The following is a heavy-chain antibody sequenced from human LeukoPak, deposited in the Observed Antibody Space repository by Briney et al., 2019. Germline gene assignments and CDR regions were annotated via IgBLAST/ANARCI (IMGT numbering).Heavy chain of an antibody. CDR3: ARLLAATNFYYYMDV. V-gene: IGHV4-59*11. J-gene: IGHJ6*03. D-gene: IGHD2-15*01. Sequence: SETLSLTCSVSGTSISSHYWSWIRKPPEKGLEFIGYVHYTGTTNYNPSLKGRVTMSVDTSKNQFSLNLSSVTAADTAVYYCARLLAATNFYYYMDVWGKGTTVTVSS. CDR2: VHYTGTT. CDR1: GTSISSHY.